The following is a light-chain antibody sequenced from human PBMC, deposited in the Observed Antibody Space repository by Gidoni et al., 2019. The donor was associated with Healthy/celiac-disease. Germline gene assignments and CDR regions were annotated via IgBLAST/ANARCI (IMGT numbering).Light chain of an antibody. CDR2: DAS. CDR1: QSVSSY. CDR3: QQRSNWPIT. V-gene: IGKV3-11*01. Sequence: EMWLPQSPATLPLSPGERATLSCRASQSVSSYLAWYQQKPGQAPRLLIYDASNRATGIPARFSGSGSGTDFTLTISSLEPEDFAVYYCQQRSNWPITFGQGTRLEIK. J-gene: IGKJ5*01.